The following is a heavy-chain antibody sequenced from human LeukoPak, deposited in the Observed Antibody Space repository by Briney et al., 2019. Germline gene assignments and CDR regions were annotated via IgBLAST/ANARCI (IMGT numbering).Heavy chain of an antibody. CDR3: ASRYYDSSGYYGLDY. V-gene: IGHV4-59*01. Sequence: SETLSLTCTVSGGSISSYYWSWIRQPPGKGLEWIGYIYYSGSTNYNPSLKSRVTISVDTSKNQFSLKLSSVTAADTAVYYCASRYYDSSGYYGLDYWGQGTLVTVSS. D-gene: IGHD3-22*01. CDR2: IYYSGST. J-gene: IGHJ4*02. CDR1: GGSISSYY.